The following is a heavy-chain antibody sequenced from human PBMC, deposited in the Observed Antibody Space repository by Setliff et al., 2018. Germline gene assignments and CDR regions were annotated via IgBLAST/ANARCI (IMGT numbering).Heavy chain of an antibody. J-gene: IGHJ5*02. CDR2: IYYSGST. CDR1: GGSMSSSGYY. V-gene: IGHV4-39*07. CDR3: ARDPVKQLVNWFDP. D-gene: IGHD3-10*01. Sequence: SETLSLTCTVFGGSMSSSGYYWAWFRQSPGKGLEWIGSIYYSGSTYYNPSLKRRATISLDTSKNQFSLKLNSVTAADTAVYYCARDPVKQLVNWFDPWGQGTLVTVSS.